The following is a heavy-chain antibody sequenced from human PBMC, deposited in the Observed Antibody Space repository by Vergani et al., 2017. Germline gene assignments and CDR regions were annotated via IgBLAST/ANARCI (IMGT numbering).Heavy chain of an antibody. V-gene: IGHV4-34*02. CDR3: ARTESFILRYFHWAL. J-gene: IGHJ4*02. CDR2: IYHSGGA. D-gene: IGHD3-9*01. Sequence: QVQLQQWGAGLLKPSETLSLTCAVYGGSFSPNYWSWIRQSPGKGLEWNGNIYHSGGAYYNPSLKGRVTISVDTSKNQFSLEGTSVTAADTAIYFCARTESFILRYFHWALWGQGTLVTVSS. CDR1: GGSFSPNY.